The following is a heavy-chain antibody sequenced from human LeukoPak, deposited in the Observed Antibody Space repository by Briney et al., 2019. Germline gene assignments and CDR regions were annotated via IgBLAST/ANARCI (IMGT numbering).Heavy chain of an antibody. J-gene: IGHJ4*02. D-gene: IGHD6-19*01. CDR2: IWYDGSRD. V-gene: IGHV3-33*01. Sequence: GGSQRLSCAASGLTFRNYGMNWVRQAPGKGLEWVTLIWYDGSRDYYVDFVKGRFTVSRDNSRNTLYLQMRNLRAEDTAVYYCATVRGSDWYMDYWGQGTLVTVSS. CDR3: ATVRGSDWYMDY. CDR1: GLTFRNYG.